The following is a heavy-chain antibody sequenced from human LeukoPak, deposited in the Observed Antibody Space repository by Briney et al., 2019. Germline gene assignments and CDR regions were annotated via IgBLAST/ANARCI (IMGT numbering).Heavy chain of an antibody. CDR3: ARGDGGTYYYYYYMDV. J-gene: IGHJ6*03. CDR2: ISWNSCSI. Sequence: GGSLRLSCAASGFTFDDYAMHWVRQAPGKGLEWVSGISWNSCSIGYADSVKGRFTISRDNAKNSLYLQMNSLRAEDTAVYYCARGDGGTYYYYYYMDVWGKGTTVTVSS. D-gene: IGHD4-23*01. CDR1: GFTFDDYA. V-gene: IGHV3-9*01.